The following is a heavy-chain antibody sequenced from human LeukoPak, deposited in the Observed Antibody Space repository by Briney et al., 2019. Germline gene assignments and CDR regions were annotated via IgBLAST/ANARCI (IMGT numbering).Heavy chain of an antibody. CDR3: ASRHGNYDILTGLPGYYYGMDV. J-gene: IGHJ6*02. CDR2: INPNSGGT. V-gene: IGHV1-2*02. D-gene: IGHD3-9*01. Sequence: GASVKVSCKASGYTFTGYYMHWVRQAPGQGLEWMGWINPNSGGTNYAKKFQGRVTMTRDTSISTAYMELSRLRSDDTAVYYCASRHGNYDILTGLPGYYYGMDVWGQGTTVTVSS. CDR1: GYTFTGYY.